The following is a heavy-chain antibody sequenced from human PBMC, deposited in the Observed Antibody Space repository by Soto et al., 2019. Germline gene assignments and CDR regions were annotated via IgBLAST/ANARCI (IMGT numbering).Heavy chain of an antibody. Sequence: ASVKVSCKASGYTFTGYFIHWVRQAPGQGLEWVGYINPNSGATKYAPRFQGRVTMTSDTSIRTAYMDLNSLRAEDTAVYYCARESEDLTSNFDYWGQGTLVTVSS. CDR2: INPNSGAT. V-gene: IGHV1-2*02. CDR3: ARESEDLTSNFDY. J-gene: IGHJ4*02. CDR1: GYTFTGYF.